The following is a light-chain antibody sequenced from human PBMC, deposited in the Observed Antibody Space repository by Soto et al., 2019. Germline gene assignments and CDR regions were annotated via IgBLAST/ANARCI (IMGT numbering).Light chain of an antibody. CDR3: QQYGSSSWT. CDR1: QSVRSSD. Sequence: EIVLTQSPGTLSLNPGERASLSYRASQSVRSSDFAWYQQKPGQAPRLLIYGASSRATGIPDRFSGSGSGTDFPLTISRLEAEDFAVYYCQQYGSSSWTFGQGTKVDIK. CDR2: GAS. V-gene: IGKV3-20*01. J-gene: IGKJ1*01.